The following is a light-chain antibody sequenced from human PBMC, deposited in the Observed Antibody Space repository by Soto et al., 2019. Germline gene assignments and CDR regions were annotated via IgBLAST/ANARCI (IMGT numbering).Light chain of an antibody. Sequence: DIVLTQSPGTLSLSPGERATLSCRASQSVGRSYLAWYQQKPGQAPRLLISSVSKRATGIPDRFSGGGSGTDFTLTISRVEPEDFALYICQQYDGSPITFGQGTKVDIK. CDR2: SVS. J-gene: IGKJ1*01. V-gene: IGKV3-20*01. CDR1: QSVGRSY. CDR3: QQYDGSPIT.